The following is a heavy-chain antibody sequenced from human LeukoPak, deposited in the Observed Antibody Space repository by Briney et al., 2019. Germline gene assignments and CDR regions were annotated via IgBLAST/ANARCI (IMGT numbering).Heavy chain of an antibody. Sequence: GASVKVSCKASGGTFSSYAISWVRQAPGQGLEWMGGIIPIFGTANYAQKFQGRVTITADESTSTAYMELSSLRSEDTAVYYCTTGPNYYGSGSYSRGSNDYWGQETLVTVSS. CDR1: GGTFSSYA. J-gene: IGHJ4*02. V-gene: IGHV1-69*13. CDR2: IIPIFGTA. CDR3: TTGPNYYGSGSYSRGSNDY. D-gene: IGHD3-10*01.